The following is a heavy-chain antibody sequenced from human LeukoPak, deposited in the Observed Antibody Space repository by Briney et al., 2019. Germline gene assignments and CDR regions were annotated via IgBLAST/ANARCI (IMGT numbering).Heavy chain of an antibody. CDR2: ISSSSSYI. J-gene: IGHJ6*03. D-gene: IGHD2-2*01. CDR1: GFTFSSYS. V-gene: IGHV3-21*01. Sequence: PGGSLRLSCAASGFTFSSYSMNWVRQAPGKGLEWVSSISSSSSYIYYADSVKGRFTISRDNAKNSLYLQMNSLRAEDTAVYYCARAVVPAAILDYYYMDVWGKGTTVTISS. CDR3: ARAVVPAAILDYYYMDV.